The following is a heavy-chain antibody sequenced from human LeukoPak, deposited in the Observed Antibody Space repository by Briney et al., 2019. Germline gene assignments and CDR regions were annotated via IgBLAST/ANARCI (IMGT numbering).Heavy chain of an antibody. D-gene: IGHD6-13*01. CDR1: GFTFSSYS. J-gene: IGHJ4*02. V-gene: IGHV3-48*02. CDR2: ISSSSSTI. CDR3: ARALFWQQLVHYYFDH. Sequence: QPGGSLRLSCAASGFTFSSYSMNCVRQAPGKGLEWVSYISSSSSTIYYADSVKGRFTISRDNAKNSLYLQMNSLRDEDTAVYYCARALFWQQLVHYYFDHWGQGTLVTVSS.